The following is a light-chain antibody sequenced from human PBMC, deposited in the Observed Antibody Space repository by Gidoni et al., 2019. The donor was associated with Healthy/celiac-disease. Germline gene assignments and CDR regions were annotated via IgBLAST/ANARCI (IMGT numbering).Light chain of an antibody. J-gene: IGLJ2*01. V-gene: IGLV3-19*01. CDR3: NSRDSSGNHVV. CDR2: GKN. Sequence: SSALTQDPSVSVVLGQTVRITCQGDSLRSYYASWYQQKPGQAPVLVIYGKNNRPSGIPDRFSGSSSGNTASLTITGAQAEDEADYYCNSRDSSGNHVVFGGGTKLTVL. CDR1: SLRSYY.